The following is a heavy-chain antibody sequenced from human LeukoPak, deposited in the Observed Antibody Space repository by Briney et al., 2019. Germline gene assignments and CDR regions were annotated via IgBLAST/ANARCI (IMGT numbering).Heavy chain of an antibody. D-gene: IGHD3-10*01. V-gene: IGHV3-66*01. CDR2: IYSGGST. CDR1: GFTVSSNY. J-gene: IGHJ4*02. Sequence: PGGSLRLSCAASGFTVSSNYMSWVRQAPGKGLEWVSVIYSGGSTYYADSVKGRFTISRAKNTLYLQMNSLRAEDTAVYYCVREFATWGQGTLVTVSS. CDR3: VREFAT.